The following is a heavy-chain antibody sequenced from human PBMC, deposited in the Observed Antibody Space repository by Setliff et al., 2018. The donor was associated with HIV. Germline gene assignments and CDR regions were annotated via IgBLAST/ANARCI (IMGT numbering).Heavy chain of an antibody. CDR2: ISGYNGKT. Sequence: ASVKVSCKASGYSFNTYGISWVRQAPGQGLEWMGWISGYNGKTLYAKKFQGRVTMTTDTSTTTAYMDLSSLRSDDTAVYYCARGSMSMVMFILVSAFDIWGQGTLVTVSS. V-gene: IGHV1-18*01. CDR3: ARGSMSMVMFILVSAFDI. J-gene: IGHJ3*02. CDR1: GYSFNTYG. D-gene: IGHD2-21*01.